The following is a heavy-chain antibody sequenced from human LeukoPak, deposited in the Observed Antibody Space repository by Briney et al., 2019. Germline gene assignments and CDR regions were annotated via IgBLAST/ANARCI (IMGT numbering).Heavy chain of an antibody. CDR2: IYYSGST. D-gene: IGHD3-22*01. Sequence: PSETLSLTCTVSGGSISTSNYYWSWIRQPPGKGLEWIGYIYYSGSTNYNPSLKSRVTMSVDTSKNQFSLKLSSVTAADTAVYYCARDRYYYDSSGSPFDYWGQGTLVTVSS. CDR3: ARDRYYYDSSGSPFDY. V-gene: IGHV4-61*01. CDR1: GGSISTSNYY. J-gene: IGHJ4*02.